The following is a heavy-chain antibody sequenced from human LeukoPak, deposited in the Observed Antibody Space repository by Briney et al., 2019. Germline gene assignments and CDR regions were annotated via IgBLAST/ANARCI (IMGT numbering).Heavy chain of an antibody. CDR1: GFTFDDYG. CDR2: INRNGGTI. CDR3: ARERSTSNWYGTPDFDY. V-gene: IGHV3-20*01. J-gene: IGHJ4*02. D-gene: IGHD1-26*01. Sequence: GGSLRLSCAASGFTFDDYGMSWVRQVPGKGLEWVSGINRNGGTINYADSVKGRFTISRDNAKNSLYLQMNSLRAEDTALYLCARERSTSNWYGTPDFDYWGQGTLVTVSS.